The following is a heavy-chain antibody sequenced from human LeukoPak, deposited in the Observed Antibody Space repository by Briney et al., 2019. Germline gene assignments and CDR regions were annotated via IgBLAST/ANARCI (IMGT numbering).Heavy chain of an antibody. V-gene: IGHV1-18*01. D-gene: IGHD2-2*01. CDR2: ISAYNGNT. CDR1: GYTFTSYG. J-gene: IGHJ6*03. CDR3: ARSLSTSTYYYYYYYMDV. Sequence: GASVKVSCKASGYTFTSYGISWVRQAPGQGLEWMGWISAYNGNTNYAQKLQGRVTMTTDTSTSTAYMELRSLRSDDTAVYYCARSLSTSTYYYYYYYMDVWGKGTTVTVSS.